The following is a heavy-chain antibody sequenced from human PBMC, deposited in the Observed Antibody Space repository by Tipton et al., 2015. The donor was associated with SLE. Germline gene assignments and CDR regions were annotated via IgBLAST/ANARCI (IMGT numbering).Heavy chain of an antibody. Sequence: SLRLSCAASGFTFSSYGMHWVRQAPGKGLEWVALIWYDGSNQFYADSVKGRFTISRDISKNTLYLQMNSLRAEDTAVYYCAKDFSSSSTHYYYYGMDVWGQGTTVTVSS. CDR2: IWYDGSNQ. CDR3: AKDFSSSSTHYYYYGMDV. D-gene: IGHD6-6*01. J-gene: IGHJ6*02. CDR1: GFTFSSYG. V-gene: IGHV3-33*06.